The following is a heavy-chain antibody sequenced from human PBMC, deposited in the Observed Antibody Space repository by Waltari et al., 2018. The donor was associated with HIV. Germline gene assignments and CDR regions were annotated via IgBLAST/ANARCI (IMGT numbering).Heavy chain of an antibody. CDR1: GGSISSYY. Sequence: QVQLQESGPGLVKPSETLSLTCTVSGGSISSYYWSWIRQPPGKGLEWIGYIYYSGSTNYNPSLKSRVTRSVDTSKNQFSLKLSSVTAADTAVYYCVSGYSYGYFDYWGQGTLVTVSS. CDR2: IYYSGST. D-gene: IGHD5-18*01. CDR3: VSGYSYGYFDY. V-gene: IGHV4-59*01. J-gene: IGHJ4*02.